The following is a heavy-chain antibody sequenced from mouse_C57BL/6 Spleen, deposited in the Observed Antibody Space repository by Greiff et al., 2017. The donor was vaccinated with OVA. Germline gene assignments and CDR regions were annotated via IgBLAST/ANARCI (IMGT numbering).Heavy chain of an antibody. CDR1: GFTFSDYY. D-gene: IGHD2-5*01. CDR2: ISNGGGST. CDR3: ARYSNFYFDY. V-gene: IGHV5-12*01. Sequence: EVKVVESGGGLVQPGGSLKLSCAASGFTFSDYYMYWVRQTPEKRLEWVAYISNGGGSTYYPDTVKGRFTISRDNAKNTLYLQMSRLKSEDTAMYYCARYSNFYFDYWGQGTTLTVSS. J-gene: IGHJ2*01.